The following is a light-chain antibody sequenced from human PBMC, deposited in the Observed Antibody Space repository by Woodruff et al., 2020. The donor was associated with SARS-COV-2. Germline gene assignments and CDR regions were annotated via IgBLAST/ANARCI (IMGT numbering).Light chain of an antibody. V-gene: IGLV1-47*03. J-gene: IGLJ3*02. CDR3: AAWDDSLSGPV. Sequence: SGSSSNIGSNYVYWYQQLPGTAPKLLIYRNNQRPSGVPDRFSGSKSGTSASLAISGLWSEDEADYYCAAWDDSLSGPVFGGG. CDR1: SSNIGSNY. CDR2: RNN.